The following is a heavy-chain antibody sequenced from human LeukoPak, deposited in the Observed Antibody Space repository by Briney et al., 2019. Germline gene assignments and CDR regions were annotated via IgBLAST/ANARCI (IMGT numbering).Heavy chain of an antibody. CDR1: GGSISNYY. CDR3: ARAYCSGGSCYSKYFDY. CDR2: IYYSGST. Sequence: SETLSLTCTVSGGSISNYYWSWIRQPPGKGLEWIGYIYYSGSTNYNPSLKSRVAISVDMSKNQFSLKLSSVTAADTAVYYCARAYCSGGSCYSKYFDYWGQGTLVTVSS. J-gene: IGHJ4*02. V-gene: IGHV4-59*01. D-gene: IGHD2-15*01.